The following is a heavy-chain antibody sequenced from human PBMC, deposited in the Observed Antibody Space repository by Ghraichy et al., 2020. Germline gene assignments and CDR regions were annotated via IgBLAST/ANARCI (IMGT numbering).Heavy chain of an antibody. V-gene: IGHV3-11*06. J-gene: IGHJ4*01. Sequence: GGSLRLSCEASGFTFSDYYMIWIRQAPGKGLEWVSYISDSSTYTSYADSVKGRFTISRDNAKNSLYLQMNSLRADDTAVYYCARGKEVGSSFGCEYWGHGTLVTVSS. CDR1: GFTFSDYY. CDR2: ISDSSTYT. CDR3: ARGKEVGSSFGCEY. D-gene: IGHD5-18*01.